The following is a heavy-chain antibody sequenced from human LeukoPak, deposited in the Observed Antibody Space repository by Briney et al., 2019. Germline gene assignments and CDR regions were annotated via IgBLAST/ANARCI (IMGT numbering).Heavy chain of an antibody. V-gene: IGHV4-4*07. Sequence: PSETLSLTCTVSGGSISSYYWSWIRQPAGKGLEWIGRIYTSGSTNYNPSLKSRVTISVDKSKTQFSLKLSSVTAADTAVYYCAREEVVGATWNAFDIWAKGQWSPSLQ. CDR1: GGSISSYY. D-gene: IGHD1-26*01. CDR2: IYTSGST. CDR3: AREEVVGATWNAFDI. J-gene: IGHJ3*02.